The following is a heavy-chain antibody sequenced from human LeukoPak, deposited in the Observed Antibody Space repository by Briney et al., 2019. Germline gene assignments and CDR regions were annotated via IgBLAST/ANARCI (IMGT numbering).Heavy chain of an antibody. CDR1: GFSFSTYA. V-gene: IGHV3-23*01. Sequence: GGSLRLSCAASGFSFSTYAMSWVRQAPGKGLEWVSTITNSGGTTYYADSVKGRFTISRANSENTLYLQMDSLRAADTALYYCARVGYSSSWFFFNFWGQGTLVTVSS. CDR3: ARVGYSSSWFFFNF. D-gene: IGHD6-13*01. CDR2: ITNSGGTT. J-gene: IGHJ4*02.